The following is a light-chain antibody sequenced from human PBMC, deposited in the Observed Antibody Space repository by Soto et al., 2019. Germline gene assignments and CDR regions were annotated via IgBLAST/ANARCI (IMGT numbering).Light chain of an antibody. CDR3: CSYAGSSTFVV. Sequence: QSVLTQPASVSGSPGRSLTISCTGTSSDVGSYNLVSWYQQHPGQAPKLMIYEGSKRPSGVSNRFSGSKSGNTASLTISGLQAEDEADYYCCSYAGSSTFVVFGGGTKGTVL. J-gene: IGLJ2*01. V-gene: IGLV2-23*01. CDR1: SSDVGSYNL. CDR2: EGS.